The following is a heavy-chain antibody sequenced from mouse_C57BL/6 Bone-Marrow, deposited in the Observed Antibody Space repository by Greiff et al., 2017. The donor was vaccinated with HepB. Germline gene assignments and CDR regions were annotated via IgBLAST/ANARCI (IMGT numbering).Heavy chain of an antibody. CDR1: GFTFSSYG. CDR2: ISSGGSYT. J-gene: IGHJ4*01. Sequence: DVKLVESGGDLVKPGGSLKLSCAASGFTFSSYGMSWVRQTPDKRLGWVATISSGGSYTYYPDSVKGRFTISRDNAKNTLYLQMSSLKSEDTAMYYCARGGYAMDYWGQGTSVTVSS. CDR3: ARGGYAMDY. V-gene: IGHV5-6*02.